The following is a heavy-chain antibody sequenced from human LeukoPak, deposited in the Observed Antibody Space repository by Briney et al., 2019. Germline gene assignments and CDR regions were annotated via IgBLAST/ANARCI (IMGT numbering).Heavy chain of an antibody. CDR2: INPNSGGT. V-gene: IGHV1-2*02. D-gene: IGHD3-22*01. J-gene: IGHJ4*02. CDR1: GYTFTGYY. Sequence: GASVKVSCKASGYTFTGYYMHWVRQAPGQGLEWMGWINPNSGGTNYAQKFQGRVTMTRDKSISTAYMELSRLRSDDTAVYYCARERWKTNYYDSSGPHWGQGTLVTVSS. CDR3: ARERWKTNYYDSSGPH.